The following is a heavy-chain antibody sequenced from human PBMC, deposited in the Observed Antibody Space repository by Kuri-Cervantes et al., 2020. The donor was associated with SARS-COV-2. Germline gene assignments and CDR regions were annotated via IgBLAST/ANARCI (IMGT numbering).Heavy chain of an antibody. D-gene: IGHD6-13*01. Sequence: GGSLRLSCAASGFTFSSYGMHWVRQAPGKGLEWVAVIWYDGSNKYYADSVKGRFTISRDNSKNTLYLQMNSLRAEDTAVYYCARERSSSWPHQVGYWGQGTLVTVSS. CDR1: GFTFSSYG. CDR3: ARERSSSWPHQVGY. CDR2: IWYDGSNK. V-gene: IGHV3-33*01. J-gene: IGHJ4*02.